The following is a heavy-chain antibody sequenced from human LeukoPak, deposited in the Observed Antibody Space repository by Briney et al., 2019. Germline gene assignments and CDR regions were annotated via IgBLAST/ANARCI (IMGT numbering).Heavy chain of an antibody. D-gene: IGHD5-24*01. CDR2: ISAYNGNT. CDR1: GYTFTSYG. CDR3: ARDTLTILTEPFDY. V-gene: IGHV1-18*01. Sequence: ASVKVSCTASGYTFTSYGISWVRQAPGRGLEWMGWISAYNGNTNYAQKLQGRVTMTTDTSTSTAYMELRSLRSDDTAVYYCARDTLTILTEPFDYWGQGTLVTVSS. J-gene: IGHJ4*02.